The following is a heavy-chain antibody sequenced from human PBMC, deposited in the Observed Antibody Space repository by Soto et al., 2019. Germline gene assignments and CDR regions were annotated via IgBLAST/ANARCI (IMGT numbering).Heavy chain of an antibody. V-gene: IGHV1-69*13. Sequence: ASVKVSCKASGYTFTGYYMHWVRQAPGQGLEWMGWIIPIFGTANYAQKFQGRVTITADESTSTAYMELSSLRSEDTAVYYCARWLDYGSGSYCLDYWGQGTLVTVSS. CDR1: GYTFTGYY. D-gene: IGHD3-10*01. J-gene: IGHJ4*02. CDR2: IIPIFGTA. CDR3: ARWLDYGSGSYCLDY.